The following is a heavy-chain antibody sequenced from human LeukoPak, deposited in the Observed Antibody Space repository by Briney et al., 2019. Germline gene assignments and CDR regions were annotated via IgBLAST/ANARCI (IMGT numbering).Heavy chain of an antibody. CDR3: ARDAYCSSTSCYYYYGMDV. CDR1: GGSFSGYY. J-gene: IGHJ6*02. CDR2: IDHRGST. V-gene: IGHV4-34*01. Sequence: PSETLSLTCAVYGGSFSGYYWSWIRRPPGKGLEWIGEIDHRGSTNYNPSLKSRVTISVDKSKNQFSLKLSSVTAADTAVYYCARDAYCSSTSCYYYYGMDVWGQGTTVTVSS. D-gene: IGHD2-2*01.